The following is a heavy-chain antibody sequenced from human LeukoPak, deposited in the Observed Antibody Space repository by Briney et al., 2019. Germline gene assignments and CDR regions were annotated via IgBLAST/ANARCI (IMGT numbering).Heavy chain of an antibody. CDR2: INHSGST. J-gene: IGHJ5*02. CDR1: GGSFSAYY. V-gene: IGHV4-34*01. D-gene: IGHD1-1*01. Sequence: PSETLSLTCAVYGGSFSAYYWNWIRQTPGKGLEWLGEINHSGSTDYNPSLKSRVTISVDPSKNQFSLKLTSVTAADTAVYYCARGGWWDNWNRFDPWGQGTLVTVSS. CDR3: ARGGWWDNWNRFDP.